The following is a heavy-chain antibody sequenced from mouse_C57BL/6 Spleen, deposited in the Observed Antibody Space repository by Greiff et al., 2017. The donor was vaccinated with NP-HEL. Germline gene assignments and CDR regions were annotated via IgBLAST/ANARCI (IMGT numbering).Heavy chain of an antibody. CDR1: GFTFSDYG. Sequence: EVKLMESGGGLVKPGGSLKLSCAASGFTFSDYGMHWVRQAPEKGLEWVAYISSGSSTIYYADTVKGRFTISRDNAKNTLFLQMTSLRSEDTAMYYCARSGYYVFDVWGTGTTVTVSS. CDR2: ISSGSSTI. V-gene: IGHV5-17*01. CDR3: ARSGYYVFDV. D-gene: IGHD2-3*01. J-gene: IGHJ1*03.